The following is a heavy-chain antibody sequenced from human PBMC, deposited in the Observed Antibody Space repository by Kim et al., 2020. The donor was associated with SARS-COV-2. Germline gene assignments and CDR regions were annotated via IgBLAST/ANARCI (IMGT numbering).Heavy chain of an antibody. V-gene: IGHV4-39*01. Sequence: SETLSITCTVSGGSISSSSYYWGWIRQPPGKGLEWIGNMYYSGSSYYNPSLKSRVTISVDTSKNQFSLKLSSVTAADTAVYYCARHLGDYLSPMTSWGQGTLVTVSS. CDR2: MYYSGSS. J-gene: IGHJ4*02. D-gene: IGHD4-17*01. CDR1: GGSISSSSYY. CDR3: ARHLGDYLSPMTS.